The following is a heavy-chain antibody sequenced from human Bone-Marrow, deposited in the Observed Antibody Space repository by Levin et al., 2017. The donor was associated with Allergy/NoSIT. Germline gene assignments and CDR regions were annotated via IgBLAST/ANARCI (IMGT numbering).Heavy chain of an antibody. J-gene: IGHJ4*02. D-gene: IGHD4-23*01. CDR3: ARDLGWQQFDY. V-gene: IGHV3-7*01. CDR2: IKSDGGQT. CDR1: GFIFSNYW. Sequence: GGSLRLSCAASGFIFSNYWMSWVRQAPGNGLERVANIKSDGGQTYYVDSVKGRFTISRDNAKNSLYLQMNSLRAEDTAVYYCARDLGWQQFDYWGQGTLVSVSS.